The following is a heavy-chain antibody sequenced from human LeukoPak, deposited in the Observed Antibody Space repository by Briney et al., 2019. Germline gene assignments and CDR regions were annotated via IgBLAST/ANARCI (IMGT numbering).Heavy chain of an antibody. CDR2: INPNNGGT. J-gene: IGHJ5*02. CDR3: AKDQNTGYANNWFDP. CDR1: GYTFTGYY. V-gene: IGHV1-2*02. D-gene: IGHD5-12*01. Sequence: SVKVSCKASGYTFTGYYMHWVRQAPGQGLEWMGWINPNNGGTNFAQKFQGRVTMTRDTSISTAYMELSRLRSDDTAIYYCAKDQNTGYANNWFDPWGQGTLVTVSS.